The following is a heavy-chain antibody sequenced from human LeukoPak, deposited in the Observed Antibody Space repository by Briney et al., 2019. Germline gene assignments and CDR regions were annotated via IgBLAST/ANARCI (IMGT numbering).Heavy chain of an antibody. D-gene: IGHD1-26*01. CDR3: ARAGIVGAKRAFDI. J-gene: IGHJ3*02. CDR2: IIPIFGTA. Sequence: SVKLSCKASGGTFSSYAISWVRQAPGQGREWMVGIIPIFGTANYAQKLQGRVAITTDESTSTACMELSSLRSEDTAVYYCARAGIVGAKRAFDIWGQGTMVTVSS. V-gene: IGHV1-69*05. CDR1: GGTFSSYA.